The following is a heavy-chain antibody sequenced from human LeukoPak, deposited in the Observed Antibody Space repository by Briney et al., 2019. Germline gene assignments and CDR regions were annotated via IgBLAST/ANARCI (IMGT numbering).Heavy chain of an antibody. CDR2: ISGSCGST. Sequence: GGPLRLSCGASGLTFSSYAMSWVRQAPGKGLEGVSAISGSCGSTYYADSVKGRFTISRDNSKNTLYLQMNSLRAEDTAVYYCAKDQAVVVPAAIQKDAFDIWGQGTMVTVSS. J-gene: IGHJ3*02. CDR1: GLTFSSYA. V-gene: IGHV3-23*01. CDR3: AKDQAVVVPAAIQKDAFDI. D-gene: IGHD2-2*01.